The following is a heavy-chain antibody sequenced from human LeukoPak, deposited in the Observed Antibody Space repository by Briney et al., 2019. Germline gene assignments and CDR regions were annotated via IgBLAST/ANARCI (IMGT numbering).Heavy chain of an antibody. CDR1: GGSISSSSYY. D-gene: IGHD3-16*01. V-gene: IGHV3-23*01. Sequence: PSETLSLTCTVSGGSISSSSYYWGWIRQPPGKGLEWISTISGSGGSTHYAESVKGRFTIFRDNSKNMVFLQMNSLRAEDTALYYCTKVLWGLTLLSSDYWGQGTLVTVSS. CDR2: ISGSGGST. J-gene: IGHJ4*02. CDR3: TKVLWGLTLLSSDY.